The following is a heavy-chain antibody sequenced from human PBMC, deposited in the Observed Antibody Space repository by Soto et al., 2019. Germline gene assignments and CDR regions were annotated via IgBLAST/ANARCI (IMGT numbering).Heavy chain of an antibody. CDR1: GFTFSSYG. Sequence: QVQLVASGGGVVQPGRSLRLSCATSGFTFSSYGMHWVRQAPGKGLEWLAVIWYDGRNKYYADSVKGRFTISRNNSKKTLYLPLRSLRAEDTAVYYCARGSYCVGDCYSVGGYYYYLDVWGKGTTVTVSS. D-gene: IGHD2-21*01. CDR3: ARGSYCVGDCYSVGGYYYYLDV. J-gene: IGHJ6*03. V-gene: IGHV3-33*01. CDR2: IWYDGRNK.